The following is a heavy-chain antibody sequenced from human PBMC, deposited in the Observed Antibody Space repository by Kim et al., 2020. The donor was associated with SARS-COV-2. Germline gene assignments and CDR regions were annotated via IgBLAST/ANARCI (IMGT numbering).Heavy chain of an antibody. CDR3: ARETRMVANFDY. Sequence: YYADSVKGRFTISRDNPKNTLYLQMNSLRAEDTAVYYCARETRMVANFDYWGQGTLVTVSS. D-gene: IGHD5-12*01. J-gene: IGHJ4*02. V-gene: IGHV3-33*01.